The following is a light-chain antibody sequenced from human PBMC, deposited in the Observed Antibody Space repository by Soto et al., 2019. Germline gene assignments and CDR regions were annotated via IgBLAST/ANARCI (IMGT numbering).Light chain of an antibody. V-gene: IGKV1-39*01. J-gene: IGKJ1*01. CDR2: AAS. CDR3: QQSYNTPRT. Sequence: DIQMTQSPFCLSASVGDRFTITCRASQSISSYLNWYQQKQGKAPKXXIYAASSLQSGVPSRFSGSGYGTDFNLTISSLQTEDFATYYCQQSYNTPRTFGQGTKVDIK. CDR1: QSISSY.